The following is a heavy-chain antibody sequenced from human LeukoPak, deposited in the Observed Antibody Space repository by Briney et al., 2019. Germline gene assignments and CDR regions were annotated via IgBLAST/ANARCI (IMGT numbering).Heavy chain of an antibody. V-gene: IGHV3-15*07. CDR1: GFTFSNTW. CDR3: ARDWYYAFDF. J-gene: IGHJ3*01. CDR2: IRSKRDGGTT. Sequence: GGSLTLSCLASGFTFSNTWMNWVRQAPGKGLEWVARIRSKRDGGTTDYAAPVKGRFTISRDDSKNTMYLQMNSLKAEDTAVYYCARDWYYAFDFWGQGTMVTVSS. D-gene: IGHD2-21*02.